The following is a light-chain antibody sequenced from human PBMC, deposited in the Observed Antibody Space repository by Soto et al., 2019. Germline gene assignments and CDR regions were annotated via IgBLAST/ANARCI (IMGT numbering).Light chain of an antibody. CDR2: DVS. J-gene: IGLJ2*01. CDR1: SSDVGGYSF. Sequence: QSALTQPASVSGSPGQSITISCTGTSSDVGGYSFVSWYQQHPGKAPKLMIYDVSNRPSGVSNRFSGSKSGNTASLTISGLQAEDGADYYCSSYTSSSTLVVFGGGTKVTVL. CDR3: SSYTSSSTLVV. V-gene: IGLV2-14*01.